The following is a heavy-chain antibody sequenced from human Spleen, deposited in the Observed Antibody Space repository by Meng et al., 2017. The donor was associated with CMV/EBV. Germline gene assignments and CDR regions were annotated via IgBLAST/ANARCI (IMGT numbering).Heavy chain of an antibody. CDR2: IYYNGNT. J-gene: IGHJ5*02. CDR3: ALTAVNWFDP. CDR1: GGSMGRGTYH. D-gene: IGHD1-20*01. V-gene: IGHV4-39*07. Sequence: CTFSGGSMGRGTYHWAWIRQPPGKGLEWIGSIYYNGNTFYNPSLKSRVTISGDTSKNQFSLKVSSLTAADTAVYYCALTAVNWFDPWGHGTLVTVSS.